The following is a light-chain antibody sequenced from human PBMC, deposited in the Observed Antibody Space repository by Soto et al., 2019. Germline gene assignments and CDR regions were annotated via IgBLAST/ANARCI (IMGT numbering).Light chain of an antibody. CDR2: EGS. Sequence: QSVLTQPASVSGSPGQSITISCTGTSSDVGSYNLVSWYQQHPGKAPKLMIYEGSKRPSGVSNRFSGSKSGNTASLTISGLQAEDEADYYCCSYAGSSLTYVFGPGTKVTVL. CDR3: CSYAGSSLTYV. CDR1: SSDVGSYNL. V-gene: IGLV2-23*01. J-gene: IGLJ1*01.